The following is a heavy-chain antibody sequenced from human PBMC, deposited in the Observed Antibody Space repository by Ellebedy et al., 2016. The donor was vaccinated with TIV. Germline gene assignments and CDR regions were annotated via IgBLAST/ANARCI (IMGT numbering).Heavy chain of an antibody. CDR1: GYTFTSYA. CDR3: AREELWDAFDI. CDR2: INAGNGNT. D-gene: IGHD5-18*01. Sequence: ASVKVSCXASGYTFTSYAMHWVRQAPGQRLEWMGWINAGNGNTKYSQKFQGRVTITRDTSASTAYMELSSLRSEDTAVYYCAREELWDAFDIWGQGTMVTVSS. J-gene: IGHJ3*02. V-gene: IGHV1-3*01.